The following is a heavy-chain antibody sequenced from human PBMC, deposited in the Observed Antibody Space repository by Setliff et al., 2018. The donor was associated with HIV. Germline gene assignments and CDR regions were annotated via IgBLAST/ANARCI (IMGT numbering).Heavy chain of an antibody. CDR1: GFIFSDHV. D-gene: IGHD5-12*01. Sequence: GGSLRLSCAASGFIFSDHVMHWVRQAPGKGLEWVAFIRYDGSNKYYADSVKGRFTISRDNSKNTLYLQMNSLRAEDTAVYYCAREALSRDGYSYFDYWGQGTLVTAPQ. V-gene: IGHV3-30*02. J-gene: IGHJ4*02. CDR3: AREALSRDGYSYFDY. CDR2: IRYDGSNK.